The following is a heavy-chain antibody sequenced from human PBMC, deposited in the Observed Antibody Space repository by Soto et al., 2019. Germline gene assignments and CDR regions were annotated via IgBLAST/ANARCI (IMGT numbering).Heavy chain of an antibody. D-gene: IGHD2-2*01. J-gene: IGHJ6*02. CDR1: GGSISSGGYY. CDR3: ARVSTPNCSSTSCYDYYYGMDV. CDR2: IYYSGST. V-gene: IGHV4-31*03. Sequence: QVQLQESGPGLVNPSQTLSLTCTVSGGSISSGGYYWSWIRQHPGKGLEWIGYIYYSGSTYYNPSRQSRVTLSVDTSKNQFSLKLSSVTAADTAVYYCARVSTPNCSSTSCYDYYYGMDVWGQGTTVTVSS.